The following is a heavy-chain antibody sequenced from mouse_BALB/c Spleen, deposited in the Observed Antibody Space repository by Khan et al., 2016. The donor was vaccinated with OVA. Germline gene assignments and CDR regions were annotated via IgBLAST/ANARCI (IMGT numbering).Heavy chain of an antibody. CDR1: GFTFSSYI. Sequence: EVELVESGGGLVQPGGSLKLSCAASGFTFSSYIMSWVRQTPEKRLEWVAYISNGGGSTYYLDTVKGRFTISRDNAKNTLYLQMSSLESEDTAMYYCARHGNYVSFDYWGQGTTLTVSS. D-gene: IGHD2-1*01. J-gene: IGHJ2*01. CDR3: ARHGNYVSFDY. CDR2: ISNGGGST. V-gene: IGHV5-12-2*01.